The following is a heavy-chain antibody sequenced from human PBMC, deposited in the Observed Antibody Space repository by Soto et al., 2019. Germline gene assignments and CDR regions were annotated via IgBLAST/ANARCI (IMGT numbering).Heavy chain of an antibody. J-gene: IGHJ6*02. Sequence: GGSLRLSCAAAGFTCSSYAMIWVRQAPGKGLEWVSAISGSGGSTYYADSVKGRFTISRDNSKNTLYLQMNSLRAEDTAVYYCAKTSYGNYGMDVWGQGTTVTVSS. CDR1: GFTCSSYA. V-gene: IGHV3-23*01. D-gene: IGHD4-17*01. CDR2: ISGSGGST. CDR3: AKTSYGNYGMDV.